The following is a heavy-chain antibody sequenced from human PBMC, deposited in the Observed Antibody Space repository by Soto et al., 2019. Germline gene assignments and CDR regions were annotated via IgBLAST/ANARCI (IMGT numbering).Heavy chain of an antibody. CDR3: ARKSKTTVVAFP. CDR1: GGSISSGDYY. Sequence: QVQLQESGPGLVKPSQTLSLTCTVSGGSISSGDYYWSWIRQPPGKGLEWIGYIYYSGSTYYNPSLQSRVTISVDTSKNQFSLKLSSVTAADTAVYYGARKSKTTVVAFPWGQGTMVTVSS. J-gene: IGHJ3*01. D-gene: IGHD4-17*01. V-gene: IGHV4-30-4*01. CDR2: IYYSGST.